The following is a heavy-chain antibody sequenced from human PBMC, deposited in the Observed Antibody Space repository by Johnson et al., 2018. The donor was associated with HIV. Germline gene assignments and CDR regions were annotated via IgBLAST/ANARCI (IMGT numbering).Heavy chain of an antibody. CDR3: ARGLGWDTNLAFDS. CDR2: IYSGGST. Sequence: VQLVESGGGLIQPGGSLRLSCAVSGFTVSSNYMSWVRQAPGKGLEWVSVIYSGGSTYYADSVKGRFTISRDNSKNTLYLQMNSLRDADTAVYYCARGLGWDTNLAFDSWGQGTVVTVSS. V-gene: IGHV3-53*01. CDR1: GFTVSSNY. J-gene: IGHJ3*02. D-gene: IGHD4-11*01.